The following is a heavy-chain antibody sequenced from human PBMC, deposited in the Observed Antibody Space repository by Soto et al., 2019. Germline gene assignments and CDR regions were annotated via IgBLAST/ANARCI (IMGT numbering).Heavy chain of an antibody. CDR1: GFTFSSYA. CDR3: ARGGAYYYDSSGLY. Sequence: PGGSLRLSCAASGFTFSSYAMSWVRQAPGKGLEWVSAISGSGGSTYYADSAKGRFTISRDNSKNTLYLQMNSLRAEDTAAYYCARGGAYYYDSSGLYWGQGTLVTVSS. V-gene: IGHV3-23*01. J-gene: IGHJ4*02. CDR2: ISGSGGST. D-gene: IGHD3-22*01.